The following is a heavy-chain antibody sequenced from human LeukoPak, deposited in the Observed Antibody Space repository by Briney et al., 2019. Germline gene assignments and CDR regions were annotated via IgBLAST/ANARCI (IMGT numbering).Heavy chain of an antibody. CDR1: GFSVSDYY. Sequence: QAGGSLRLSCVASGFSVSDYYMTWVRQAPGKGLEWVSVIYITGQTDYADSVKGRFTISRDKSNNTLHLQMSSLTADDTALYYCARERVEVPNGLDAFDIWGQGTVVTVSS. J-gene: IGHJ3*02. CDR2: IYITGQT. D-gene: IGHD2-15*01. CDR3: ARERVEVPNGLDAFDI. V-gene: IGHV3-53*01.